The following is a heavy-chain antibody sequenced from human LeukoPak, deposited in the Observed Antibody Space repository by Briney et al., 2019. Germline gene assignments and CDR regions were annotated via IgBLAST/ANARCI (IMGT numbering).Heavy chain of an antibody. CDR3: ARDLSPYDSIPDAFDI. J-gene: IGHJ3*02. CDR2: ISSSSSYI. CDR1: GFTFGTYS. Sequence: PGGSLRLSCAASGFTFGTYSMNWVRQAPGKGLEWVSSISSSSSYIYYAASVKGRFTISRDNAKNSLYLQMNSLRADDTAVYFCARDLSPYDSIPDAFDIWGQGTMVTVSS. V-gene: IGHV3-21*01. D-gene: IGHD3-22*01.